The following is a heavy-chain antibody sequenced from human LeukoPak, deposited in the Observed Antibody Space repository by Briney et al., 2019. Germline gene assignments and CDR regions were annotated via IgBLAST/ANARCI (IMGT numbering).Heavy chain of an antibody. D-gene: IGHD2-21*02. V-gene: IGHV1-18*01. CDR1: GYTFTSYG. CDR2: ISAYNGNT. CDR3: ARVAYCGGDCPNHFDY. Sequence: ASVKVSCKASGYTFTSYGISWVRQPPGQGLEWMGWISAYNGNTNYAQKLQGRGTMTTDTSTSTAYMELRSLRSADTAVYYCARVAYCGGDCPNHFDYWGQGNLVTVSS. J-gene: IGHJ4*02.